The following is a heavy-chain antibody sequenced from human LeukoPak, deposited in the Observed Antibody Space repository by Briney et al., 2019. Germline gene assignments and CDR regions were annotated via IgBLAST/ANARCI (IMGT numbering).Heavy chain of an antibody. Sequence: SETLSLTCTLSGDSISSSGYYWSWIRQPPGKGLEWIGEINHSGSTNYNPSLKSRVTISVDTSKNQFSLKLSFVTAADTAVYYCARGAKYQLLRVRLYNWFDPWGQGTLVTVSS. CDR1: GDSISSSGYY. V-gene: IGHV4-39*07. D-gene: IGHD2-2*01. CDR2: INHSGST. CDR3: ARGAKYQLLRVRLYNWFDP. J-gene: IGHJ5*02.